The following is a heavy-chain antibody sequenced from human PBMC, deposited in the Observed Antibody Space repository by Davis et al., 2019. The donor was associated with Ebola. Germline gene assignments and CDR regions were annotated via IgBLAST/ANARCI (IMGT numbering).Heavy chain of an antibody. V-gene: IGHV3-53*04. CDR2: IYSGGST. Sequence: GESLKISCAASGFTVSSNYMSWLRQAPGKGLEWVSVIYSGGSTYYADSVKGRFTISRHNSKNTLYLQMNSLRAEDTAVYYCAKHVDTAMWSWFDPWGQGTLVTVSS. CDR3: AKHVDTAMWSWFDP. J-gene: IGHJ5*02. CDR1: GFTVSSNY. D-gene: IGHD5-18*01.